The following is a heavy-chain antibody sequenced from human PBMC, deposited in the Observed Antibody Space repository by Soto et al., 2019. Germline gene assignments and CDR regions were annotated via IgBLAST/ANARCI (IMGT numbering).Heavy chain of an antibody. D-gene: IGHD2-2*02. CDR1: GVSISSSDYY. CDR2: IYYSGST. Sequence: PSETLSLTCTVSGVSISSSDYYWGWIRQPPGKGLEWIGSIYYSGSTYYNPSLKSRVIISVDTSKNQFSLKLSSVTAADTAVYYCAKSGYRCCSSTSCYNFDYWGQGTLVTVSS. V-gene: IGHV4-39*01. CDR3: AKSGYRCCSSTSCYNFDY. J-gene: IGHJ4*02.